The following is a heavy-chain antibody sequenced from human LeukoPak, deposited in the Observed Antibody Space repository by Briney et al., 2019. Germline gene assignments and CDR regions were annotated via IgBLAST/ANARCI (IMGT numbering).Heavy chain of an antibody. J-gene: IGHJ4*02. D-gene: IGHD3-10*01. CDR3: ARSGSYYSGMFHFDY. V-gene: IGHV1-2*02. CDR2: INANTGGT. Sequence: GASVKVSCKASGVTFTDYYIHWVRQAPGQGLEWMGWINANTGGTNSAQKFQGRVTMTRDTSISTVYMELSRLTSDDTALYYCARSGSYYSGMFHFDYWGQGTLVSVSS. CDR1: GVTFTDYY.